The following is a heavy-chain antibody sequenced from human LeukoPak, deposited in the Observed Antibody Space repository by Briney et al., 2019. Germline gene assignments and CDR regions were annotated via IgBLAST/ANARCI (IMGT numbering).Heavy chain of an antibody. Sequence: GGALRLSCVASGVTFSDYSMNWVRQAPGKGLEWLSHIDSSSPTIYYADSVKGRFTISRDNAKNSLYLQMNSLRAEDTAVYYCARGPALFDPWGQGTLVTVSS. CDR1: GVTFSDYS. CDR2: IDSSSPTI. V-gene: IGHV3-48*01. J-gene: IGHJ5*02. CDR3: ARGPALFDP.